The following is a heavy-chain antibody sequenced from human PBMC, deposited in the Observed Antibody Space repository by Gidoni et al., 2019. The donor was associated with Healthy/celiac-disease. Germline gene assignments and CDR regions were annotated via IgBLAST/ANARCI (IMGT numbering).Heavy chain of an antibody. CDR3: ARGGQVGATTFDY. V-gene: IGHV3-21*01. J-gene: IGHJ4*02. CDR2: ISSSSSYI. CDR1: GFTFSSYS. D-gene: IGHD1-26*01. Sequence: EVQLVESGGGLVKPGGSLRLSCAASGFTFSSYSMNWVRQPPGKGLECVSSISSSSSYIYYADSVKGRFTISRDNAKNSLYLQMNSLRAEDTAVYYCARGGQVGATTFDYWGQGTLVTVSS.